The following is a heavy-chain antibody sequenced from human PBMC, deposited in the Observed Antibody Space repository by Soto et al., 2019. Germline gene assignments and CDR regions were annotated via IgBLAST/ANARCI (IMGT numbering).Heavy chain of an antibody. J-gene: IGHJ5*02. CDR3: ARLSYDILTGYYRRVYWFDP. CDR1: GGSISSYY. CDR2: IYYSGST. Sequence: SETLSLTCTVSGGSISSYYWSWIRQPPGKGLEWIGYIYYSGSTNYNPSLKSRVTISVDTSKNQFSLKLSSVTAADTAVYYCARLSYDILTGYYRRVYWFDPWGQGTLVTVSS. V-gene: IGHV4-59*08. D-gene: IGHD3-9*01.